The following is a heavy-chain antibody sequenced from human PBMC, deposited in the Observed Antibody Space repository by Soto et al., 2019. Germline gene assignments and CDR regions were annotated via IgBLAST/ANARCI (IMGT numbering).Heavy chain of an antibody. CDR2: ITPMFGTP. CDR3: ARDGTLYDSSAYYYLY. J-gene: IGHJ4*02. D-gene: IGHD3-22*01. Sequence: QVQLVQSGAEVKKPGSSVKVSCKASGGTFSRYTITWVRQAPGQGLEWMGGITPMFGTPNYAQKFQGRVTITADESTSTAYMELGSLRSEDTAMYYCARDGTLYDSSAYYYLYWGQGTLVTVSS. V-gene: IGHV1-69*01. CDR1: GGTFSRYT.